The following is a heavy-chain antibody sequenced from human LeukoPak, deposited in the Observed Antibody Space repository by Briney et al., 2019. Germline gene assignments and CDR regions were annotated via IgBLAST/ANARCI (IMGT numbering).Heavy chain of an antibody. CDR1: GYTFTSYG. CDR3: AGAPVLRYFDWLAPHYYYYGMDV. Sequence: ASVKVSCKASGYTFTSYGISWVRQAPGQGLEWMGWISAYNGNTNYAQKLQGRVTMTTDTSTSTAYMELRSLRSDDTAVYYCAGAPVLRYFDWLAPHYYYYGMDVWGQGTTVTVSS. V-gene: IGHV1-18*01. D-gene: IGHD3-9*01. J-gene: IGHJ6*02. CDR2: ISAYNGNT.